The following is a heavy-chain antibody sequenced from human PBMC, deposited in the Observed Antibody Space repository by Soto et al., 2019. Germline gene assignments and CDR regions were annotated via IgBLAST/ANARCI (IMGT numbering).Heavy chain of an antibody. CDR3: ARVGRLITAAGLLDA. CDR2: IYYSGST. Sequence: SETLSLTCTISNGSIGSYYWTWIRQPPGKGLEWIGHIYYSGSTNYNPSLKSRLTLSLDTSKNQFSLKLTSVTAADTAVYYCARVGRLITAAGLLDAWGQGTLVTVSS. CDR1: NGSIGSYY. J-gene: IGHJ5*02. D-gene: IGHD6-13*01. V-gene: IGHV4-59*01.